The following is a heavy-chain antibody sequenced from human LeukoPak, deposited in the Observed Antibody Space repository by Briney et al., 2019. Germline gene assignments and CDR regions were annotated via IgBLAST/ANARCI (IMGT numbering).Heavy chain of an antibody. CDR3: ARDGYNSLDY. CDR2: IYYSGST. D-gene: IGHD5-24*01. J-gene: IGHJ4*02. V-gene: IGHV4-59*01. CDR1: GDSISSYY. Sequence: SETLSLTCTVSGDSISSYYWSWIRQPPGKGLEWIGYIYYSGSTNYNPSLKSRVTISVDTSKNQFSLKLSSVTAADTAVYYCARDGYNSLDYWGQGTLVTVSS.